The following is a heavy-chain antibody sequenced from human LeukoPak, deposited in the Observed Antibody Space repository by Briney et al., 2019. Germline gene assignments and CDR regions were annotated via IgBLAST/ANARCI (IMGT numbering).Heavy chain of an antibody. J-gene: IGHJ5*02. CDR3: AKDFYSGSSP. CDR2: IRYDGSNE. V-gene: IGHV3-30*02. CDR1: GFTFTGYP. D-gene: IGHD1-26*01. Sequence: GGSLRLSCAASGFTFTGYPMHWVRQPPGKGLEWVAFIRYDGSNEYYADSVKGRFTLSRDNSKNTLFLQMNSLRTEDTAVYYCAKDFYSGSSPWGQGTLVTVSS.